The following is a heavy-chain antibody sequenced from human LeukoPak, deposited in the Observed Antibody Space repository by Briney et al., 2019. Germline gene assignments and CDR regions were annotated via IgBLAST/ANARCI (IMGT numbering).Heavy chain of an antibody. D-gene: IGHD3-22*01. CDR1: GFSLSGYW. CDR2: IKDDGSRK. Sequence: GGSLRLSCAASGFSLSGYWMTWVRQAPWKGLEWVANIKDDGSRKHDVDSARGRFTISRDNAKNSLYLDMNSLRAEDTAVYYCARECIDGYYESSGYDLWGQGTLVTVSS. V-gene: IGHV3-7*01. J-gene: IGHJ4*02. CDR3: ARECIDGYYESSGYDL.